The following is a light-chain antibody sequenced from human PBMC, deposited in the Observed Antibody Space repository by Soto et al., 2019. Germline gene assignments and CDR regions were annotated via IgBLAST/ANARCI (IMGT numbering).Light chain of an antibody. Sequence: EIVLTQSPATLSLSAGERVTLSCRSSQSVDTMVAWYQQQVGRTPRLLIYETSSRATGVPARFSGSWSGTDFTLTISRLEPEDFAIYFCQVRSDWPTFKYTFGQGTKLEVK. CDR2: ETS. V-gene: IGKV3-11*01. J-gene: IGKJ2*01. CDR1: QSVDTM. CDR3: QVRSDWPTFKYT.